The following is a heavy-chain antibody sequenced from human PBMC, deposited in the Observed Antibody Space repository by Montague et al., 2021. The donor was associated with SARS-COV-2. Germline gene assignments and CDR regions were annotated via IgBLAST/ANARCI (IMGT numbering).Heavy chain of an antibody. V-gene: IGHV4-39*07. D-gene: IGHD6-13*01. Sequence: SETLSLTCTVSGGSISSSSYYWGWIRQPPGKGLEWIGSIYYSGSTYYNPSLKSRVTISVDTSKNQFSLKLSSVTAADTAVYYCARVGRQQLVRLDGVDVWGQGTTVTVSS. J-gene: IGHJ6*02. CDR3: ARVGRQQLVRLDGVDV. CDR2: IYYSGST. CDR1: GGSISSSSYY.